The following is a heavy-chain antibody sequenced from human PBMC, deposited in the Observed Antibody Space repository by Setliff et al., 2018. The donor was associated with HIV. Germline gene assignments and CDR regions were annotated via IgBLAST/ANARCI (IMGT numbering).Heavy chain of an antibody. J-gene: IGHJ3*02. Sequence: PSETLSLTCTVSGGSINSTSYYWGWIRQPPGNGLEWIGSIYHTGSTYYKPSLKSRVTISVDTSKNQFSLRLSSVAAGDTAVYYCMAVTRRPDAFDIWGQGTMVTVSS. CDR2: IYHTGST. V-gene: IGHV4-39*01. D-gene: IGHD2-15*01. CDR1: GGSINSTSYY. CDR3: MAVTRRPDAFDI.